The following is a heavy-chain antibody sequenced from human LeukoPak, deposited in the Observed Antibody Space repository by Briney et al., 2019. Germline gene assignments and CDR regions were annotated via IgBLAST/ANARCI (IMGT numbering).Heavy chain of an antibody. CDR1: GGSISSSNW. V-gene: IGHV4-4*02. D-gene: IGHD6-13*01. CDR3: ARDPDLAATDTES. J-gene: IGHJ5*02. CDR2: IYHSGST. Sequence: SGTLSLTCAVSGGSISSSNWWSWVGQPPGKGLEWIGEIYHSGSTNYNPSLKSRVTISVDKSKNQFSLNLTSVTAAETAVYYCARDPDLAATDTESWGQGTLVTVSS.